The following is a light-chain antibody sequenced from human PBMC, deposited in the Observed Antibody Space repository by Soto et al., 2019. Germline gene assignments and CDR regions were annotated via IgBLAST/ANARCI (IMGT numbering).Light chain of an antibody. CDR2: GAS. CDR3: QQYGSSPLCT. Sequence: EIVLTQSPGTLSLSPGERATLSCRASQSVSSSYLAWYQQKPGQAPRLLIYGASSRATGIPDRFSGSGSGTDFARTISRLEPEDFAVYYCQQYGSSPLCTFGPGTKVDIK. CDR1: QSVSSSY. J-gene: IGKJ3*01. V-gene: IGKV3-20*01.